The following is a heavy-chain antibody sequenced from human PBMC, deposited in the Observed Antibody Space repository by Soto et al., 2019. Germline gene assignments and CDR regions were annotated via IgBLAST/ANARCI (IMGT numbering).Heavy chain of an antibody. D-gene: IGHD3-22*01. Sequence: QLQLQESGSGLVKPSQTLSLTCAVSGGSISSGGYSWSWIRQPPGKGQEWIGYIYHSGSTYYNPSLKSRVTISVDRSKNQFSLKLSSVTAADTAVYYCARGDDSTYSDAFDIWGQGTMVTVSS. CDR3: ARGDDSTYSDAFDI. CDR1: GGSISSGGYS. V-gene: IGHV4-30-2*01. J-gene: IGHJ3*02. CDR2: IYHSGST.